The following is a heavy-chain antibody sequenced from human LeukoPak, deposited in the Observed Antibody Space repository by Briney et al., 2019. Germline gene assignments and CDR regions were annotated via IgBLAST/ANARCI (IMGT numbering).Heavy chain of an antibody. CDR3: ARDLGNAPIQLWGRGNNWFDP. Sequence: PGRSLRLSCAASGFTFSSYWMHWVRQAPGKGLVWVSRINTDGSSTSYADSVKGRFTISRDNAKNTLYLQMNSLRAEDTAVYYCARDLGNAPIQLWGRGNNWFDPWGQGTLVTVSS. V-gene: IGHV3-74*01. J-gene: IGHJ5*02. D-gene: IGHD5-18*01. CDR2: INTDGSST. CDR1: GFTFSSYW.